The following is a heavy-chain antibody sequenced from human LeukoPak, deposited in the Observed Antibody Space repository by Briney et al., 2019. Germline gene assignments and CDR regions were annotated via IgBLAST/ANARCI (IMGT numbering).Heavy chain of an antibody. V-gene: IGHV1-2*02. CDR3: ASPCSGGNCYGWFDP. CDR1: GYTFTAYN. J-gene: IGHJ5*02. D-gene: IGHD2-15*01. Sequence: ASVKVSCKASGYTFTAYNMHWVRQAPGQGFEWMGWINPNSGVTNYAQKFQGRVTMTRDTSITTACMELSSLRYDDTAVYYCASPCSGGNCYGWFDPWGQGTLVTVSS. CDR2: INPNSGVT.